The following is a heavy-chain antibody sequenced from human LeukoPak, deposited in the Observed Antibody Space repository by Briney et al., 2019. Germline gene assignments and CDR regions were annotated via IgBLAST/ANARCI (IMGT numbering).Heavy chain of an antibody. Sequence: GGSLRLSCAASGFTFSSYGMHWVRQAPGKGLEWVAFIRYDGSNKYYADSVKGRFTISRDNSKNTLYLQMNSLRAEDTAVYYCAKSVVLFGVVIQYYFDYWGQGTLVTVSS. CDR2: IRYDGSNK. CDR1: GFTFSSYG. CDR3: AKSVVLFGVVIQYYFDY. V-gene: IGHV3-30*02. D-gene: IGHD3-3*01. J-gene: IGHJ4*02.